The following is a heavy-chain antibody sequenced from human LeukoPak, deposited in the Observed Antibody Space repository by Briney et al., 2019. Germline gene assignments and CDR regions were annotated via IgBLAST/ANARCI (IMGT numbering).Heavy chain of an antibody. Sequence: GGSLRLSCTASRFYFSTYDMNWVRQVPGKGLEWVSYIDSSGSTTYYAGSVQGRFTNSRDNAKNSLYLQMKSLRVEDTAFYYCASAHGGSGYDRPFDYWGQGTLVTVSS. CDR2: IDSSGSTT. D-gene: IGHD5-12*01. V-gene: IGHV3-48*03. J-gene: IGHJ4*02. CDR3: ASAHGGSGYDRPFDY. CDR1: RFYFSTYD.